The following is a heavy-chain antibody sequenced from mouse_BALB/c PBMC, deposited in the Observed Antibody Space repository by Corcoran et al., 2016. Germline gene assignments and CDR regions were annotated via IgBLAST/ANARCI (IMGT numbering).Heavy chain of an antibody. Sequence: LVKTGTSEKISCKASGYSFTGYYMHWVKQSHGKSLEWIGDISCYNGATSYNQKFKGKATFTVDTSSSTAYMQFNSLTSEDSAVYYCARWNLDYWGQGTTLTVSS. CDR3: ARWNLDY. CDR2: ISCYNGAT. J-gene: IGHJ2*01. V-gene: IGHV1S34*01. CDR1: GYSFTGYY.